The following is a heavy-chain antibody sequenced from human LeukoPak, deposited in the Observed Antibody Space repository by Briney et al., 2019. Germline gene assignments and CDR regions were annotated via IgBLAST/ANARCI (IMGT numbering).Heavy chain of an antibody. CDR1: GYTFTGYY. D-gene: IGHD2-2*01. J-gene: IGHJ6*02. CDR3: ARVYIVVVPAAIPASIFSYGMDV. CDR2: ISAYNGNT. V-gene: IGHV1-18*04. Sequence: ASVKVSCKASGYTFTGYYMHWVRQAPGQGLEWMGWISAYNGNTNYAQKLQGRVTMTTDTSTSTAYMELRSLRSDDTAVYYCARVYIVVVPAAIPASIFSYGMDVWGQGTTVTVSS.